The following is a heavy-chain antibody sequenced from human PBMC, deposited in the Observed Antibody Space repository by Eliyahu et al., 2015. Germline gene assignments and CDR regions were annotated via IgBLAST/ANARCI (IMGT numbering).Heavy chain of an antibody. CDR1: GYTFTGYY. CDR2: INPNXGGT. D-gene: IGHD3-3*01. J-gene: IGHJ5*02. Sequence: QVQLVQSGAEVKKPGASVKVSCKASGYTFTGYYXHWGRQAPGQGLEWMGWINPNXGGTNYAQKFQGRVTMTRDTSISTAYMELSRLRSDDTAVYYCARDGDRNYGFWSGPFGNWFDPWGQGTLVTVSS. V-gene: IGHV1-2*02. CDR3: ARDGDRNYGFWSGPFGNWFDP.